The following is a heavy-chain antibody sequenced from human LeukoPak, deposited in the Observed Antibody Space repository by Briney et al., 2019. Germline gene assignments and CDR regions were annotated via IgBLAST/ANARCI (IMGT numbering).Heavy chain of an antibody. D-gene: IGHD3-22*01. CDR2: ISYDESFK. Sequence: GGSLRLSCGASGFIFRDYGVHWVRQAPGKGLEWVAVISYDESFKYYSDSVKGRFTISRDNSKNTLYLQMNNLRAEDTAVYYCAKSGDDSSQGLDVWGKGTTVTVSS. CDR1: GFIFRDYG. V-gene: IGHV3-30*18. J-gene: IGHJ6*04. CDR3: AKSGDDSSQGLDV.